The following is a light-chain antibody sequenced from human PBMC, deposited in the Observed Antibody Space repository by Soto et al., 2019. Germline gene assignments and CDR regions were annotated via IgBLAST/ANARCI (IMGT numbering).Light chain of an antibody. CDR3: MQGLTTPLT. J-gene: IGKJ4*01. V-gene: IGKV2-28*01. CDR1: LSILSSNGYNY. Sequence: DMVMTQSPISLPVTPGEPASIPCRSSLSILSSNGYNYLDWYVPRPGESPQLLIYLDSNRASGVPDRFSGSGSGTDFTLKISRVEAEDVGVYYCMQGLTTPLTFGGGTKVEIK. CDR2: LDS.